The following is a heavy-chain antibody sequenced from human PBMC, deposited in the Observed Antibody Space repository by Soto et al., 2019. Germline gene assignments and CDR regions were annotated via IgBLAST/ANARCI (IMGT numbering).Heavy chain of an antibody. V-gene: IGHV1-24*01. CDR1: GYTLTELS. CDR3: APYHYDSSGYDRRYYYYYGMDV. J-gene: IGHJ6*02. D-gene: IGHD3-22*01. Sequence: ASVKVSCKVSGYTLTELSMHWVRQAPGKGLEWMGGFDPEYGETIYAQKFQGRVTMTEDTSTDTAYMELSSLRSEDTAVYYCAPYHYDSSGYDRRYYYYYGMDVWGQGTTVTVSS. CDR2: FDPEYGET.